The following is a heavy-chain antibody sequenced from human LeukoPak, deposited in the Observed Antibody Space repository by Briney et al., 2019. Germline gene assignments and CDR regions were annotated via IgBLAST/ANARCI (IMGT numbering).Heavy chain of an antibody. CDR2: IYYSGST. CDR3: ARVRKFDFWSGYYDY. V-gene: IGHV4-61*01. CDR1: GGSISSSSYY. D-gene: IGHD3-3*01. Sequence: SETLSLTCTVSGGSISSSSYYWSWIRQPPGKGLEWIGYIYYSGSTNYNPSLKSRVTISVDTSKNQFSLKLSSVTAADTAVYYCARVRKFDFWSGYYDYWGQGTLVTVSS. J-gene: IGHJ4*02.